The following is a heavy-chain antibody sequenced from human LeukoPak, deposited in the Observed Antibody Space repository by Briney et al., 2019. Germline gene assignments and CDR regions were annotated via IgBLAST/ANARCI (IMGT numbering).Heavy chain of an antibody. CDR2: ISSSSSTI. CDR3: AREGGPLRYCSSTSCYLDYYYYYYMDV. D-gene: IGHD2-2*01. Sequence: GGSLRLSCAASGFTFSSYSMNWVRQAPGKGLEWVSYISSSSSTIYYADSVKGRFTISRDNTKNSLYLQMNSLRAEDTAVYYCAREGGPLRYCSSTSCYLDYYYYYYMDVWGKGTTVTVSS. CDR1: GFTFSSYS. J-gene: IGHJ6*03. V-gene: IGHV3-48*01.